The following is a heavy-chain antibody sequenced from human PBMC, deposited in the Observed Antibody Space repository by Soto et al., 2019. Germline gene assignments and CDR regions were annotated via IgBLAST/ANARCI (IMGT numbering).Heavy chain of an antibody. CDR1: GFTVSSIY. CDR2: IYSGGST. Sequence: GGSLSLSCAASGFTVSSIYMSWVRQAPGKGLEWVSVIYSGGSTYYADSVKGRFTISRENSKNTLYLQMNSLRVEDTAVYYCAKGRSTNYCSGGSCSYYYGMDVWGQGTTVTVSS. J-gene: IGHJ6*02. D-gene: IGHD2-15*01. V-gene: IGHV3-53*01. CDR3: AKGRSTNYCSGGSCSYYYGMDV.